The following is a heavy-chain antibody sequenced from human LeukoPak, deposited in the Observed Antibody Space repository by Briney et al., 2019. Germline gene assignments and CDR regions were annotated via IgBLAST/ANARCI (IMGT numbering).Heavy chain of an antibody. Sequence: PSETLSLTCAVYGGSFSGYYWSWIRQPPGKGLEWIGEINHSGSTNYNPSLKSRVTISVDTSKNQFSLKLSSVTDADTAVYYCARGDSGGWYNNWFDPWGQGTLVTVSS. CDR1: GGSFSGYY. CDR2: INHSGST. CDR3: ARGDSGGWYNNWFDP. J-gene: IGHJ5*02. V-gene: IGHV4-34*01. D-gene: IGHD6-19*01.